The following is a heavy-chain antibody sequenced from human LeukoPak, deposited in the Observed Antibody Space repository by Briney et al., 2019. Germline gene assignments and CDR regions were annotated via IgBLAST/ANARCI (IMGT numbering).Heavy chain of an antibody. D-gene: IGHD3-22*01. J-gene: IGHJ4*02. Sequence: GGSLRLSCVASGFTLSSYNINWGRQAPGKGLEWVSSISSSGDYIYYADSVKGRFTISRDNAKNSLYLQMNSLRAEDTAAYYCARNLKNYYDSSGYFDYWGQGTLVTVSS. CDR2: ISSSGDYI. V-gene: IGHV3-21*01. CDR3: ARNLKNYYDSSGYFDY. CDR1: GFTLSSYN.